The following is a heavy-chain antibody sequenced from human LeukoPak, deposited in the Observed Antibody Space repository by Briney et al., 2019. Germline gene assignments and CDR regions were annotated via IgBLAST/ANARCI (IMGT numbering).Heavy chain of an antibody. J-gene: IGHJ6*03. D-gene: IGHD3-3*01. CDR1: GFTSSDYY. CDR2: IRSKAYGATT. V-gene: IGHV3-49*05. Sequence: KPGGSLRLSCAPSGFTSSDYYMTWIRQAPGRGLEWVGFIRSKAYGATTEYGASVKGRFLISRDDSKSIAYLQMNSLRIEDTAVYYCTPYDFWSKDYYYYMDVWGKGTTVTVSS. CDR3: TPYDFWSKDYYYYMDV.